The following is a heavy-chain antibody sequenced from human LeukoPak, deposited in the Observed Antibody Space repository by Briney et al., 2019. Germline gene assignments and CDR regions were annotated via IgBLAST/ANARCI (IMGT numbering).Heavy chain of an antibody. V-gene: IGHV3-53*01. CDR1: GLAVSSNY. Sequence: RGSLRLSCAASGLAVSSNYMSWVRQAPGKGLEWVSIIYSGGSTEYTNSVKGRFTISRDNSKNMVYLQMNSLRAEDTAVYYCARGDSGSWNYKRGFDYWGQGTLVTVSS. J-gene: IGHJ4*02. CDR2: IYSGGST. D-gene: IGHD1-26*01. CDR3: ARGDSGSWNYKRGFDY.